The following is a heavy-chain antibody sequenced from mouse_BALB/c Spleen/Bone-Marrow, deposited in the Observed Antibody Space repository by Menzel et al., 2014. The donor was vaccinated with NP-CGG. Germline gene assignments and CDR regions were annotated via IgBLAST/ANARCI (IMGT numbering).Heavy chain of an antibody. CDR2: INSNGGST. Sequence: DVMLVESGGGLVQPGGSLKLSCAASGFTFSSYGMSWVRPTPDKRLELVATINSNGGSTYYPDSVKGRFTISRDNAKNTLYLQMSSLKSEDTAMYYCARGLGFFDYWGQGTTLTVSS. V-gene: IGHV5-6-3*01. D-gene: IGHD4-1*01. J-gene: IGHJ2*01. CDR3: ARGLGFFDY. CDR1: GFTFSSYG.